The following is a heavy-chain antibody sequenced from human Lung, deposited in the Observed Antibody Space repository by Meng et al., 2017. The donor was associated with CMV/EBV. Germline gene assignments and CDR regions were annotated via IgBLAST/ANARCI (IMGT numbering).Heavy chain of an antibody. Sequence: RISCTVSGFSAGDSFMTWVRQAPGKGLEWVGFIRSKNSGGTTEYAASVKGRFTISRDESNSVAYLQMNSLRIEDTAVYYCTRCGINCYLDYWGQGTXVTVSS. CDR3: TRCGINCYLDY. CDR1: GFSAGDSF. V-gene: IGHV3-49*04. D-gene: IGHD2-15*01. J-gene: IGHJ4*03. CDR2: IRSKNSGGTT.